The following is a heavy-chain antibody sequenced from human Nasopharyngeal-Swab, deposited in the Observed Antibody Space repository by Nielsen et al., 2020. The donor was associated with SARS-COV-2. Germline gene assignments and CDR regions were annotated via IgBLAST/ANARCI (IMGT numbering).Heavy chain of an antibody. CDR3: ARPDCGGDCFSPSYFDS. Sequence: GESLKISCVASGFTLSGYSMNWVRQAPGKGLEWVSFISGLSNYIYYADSVKGRFTISRDNAKNSLYLEMNSLRAEDTAVYYCARPDCGGDCFSPSYFDSWGQGTLVTVSS. V-gene: IGHV3-21*01. CDR2: ISGLSNYI. CDR1: GFTLSGYS. D-gene: IGHD2-21*02. J-gene: IGHJ4*02.